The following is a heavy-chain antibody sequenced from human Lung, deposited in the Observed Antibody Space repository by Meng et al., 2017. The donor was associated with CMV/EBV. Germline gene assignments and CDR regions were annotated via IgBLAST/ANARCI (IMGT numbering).Heavy chain of an antibody. V-gene: IGHV3-21*01. CDR2: ISSNSKYI. D-gene: IGHD2-15*01. J-gene: IGHJ4*02. CDR1: GFTFSSYS. Sequence: GEXXKISCAASGFTFSSYSVNWVRQAPGKGLEWVSSISSNSKYIFYADSVKGRFTISRDNAKNALHLQMNSLRDEDTALYDCARVYCSRGSCSFDYWGQGXLVTVSS. CDR3: ARVYCSRGSCSFDY.